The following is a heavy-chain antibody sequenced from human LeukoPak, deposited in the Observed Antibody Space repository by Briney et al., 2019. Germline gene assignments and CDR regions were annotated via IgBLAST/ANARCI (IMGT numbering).Heavy chain of an antibody. CDR1: GFTFSDHY. J-gene: IGHJ4*02. CDR2: TRSKANSYTT. CDR3: ARVPDSTDSFDY. Sequence: GGSLRLSCAASGFTFSDHYMDWVRQAPGKGLEWVGRTRSKANSYTTEYAASVKGRFTISRDDSKNSLYLQMNSLKTEDTAVYYCARVPDSTDSFDYWGQGTLVTVSS. V-gene: IGHV3-72*01. D-gene: IGHD5/OR15-5a*01.